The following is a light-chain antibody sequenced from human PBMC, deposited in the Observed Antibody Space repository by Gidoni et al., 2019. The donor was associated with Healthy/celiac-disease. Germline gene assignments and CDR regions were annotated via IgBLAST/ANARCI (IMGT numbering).Light chain of an antibody. V-gene: IGKV1-33*01. CDR1: QDISNY. CDR2: DAS. CDR3: QQYDNLPCS. J-gene: IGKJ2*04. Sequence: DIQMNQSPSSLSASVGDRVTITCQASQDISNYLNWYQQQPGKAPKLLIYDASNLETGVPSRFSGSGSGTDFTFTISSLQPEDIATYYCQQYDNLPCSFGQXTKLEIK.